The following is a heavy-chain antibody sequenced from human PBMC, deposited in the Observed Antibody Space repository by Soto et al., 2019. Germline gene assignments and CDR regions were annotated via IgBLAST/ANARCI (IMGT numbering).Heavy chain of an antibody. CDR2: IYPGDSDT. Sequence: LKISCKGSGYRFTSQWIGWVRQMPGKGLEWMGIIYPGDSDTRYSPSFQGQVTISADKSISTAYLQWSSLKASDTAIYYCARRDAYNLDYWGQGTLVTVSS. CDR1: GYRFTSQW. CDR3: ARRDAYNLDY. D-gene: IGHD1-1*01. V-gene: IGHV5-51*01. J-gene: IGHJ4*02.